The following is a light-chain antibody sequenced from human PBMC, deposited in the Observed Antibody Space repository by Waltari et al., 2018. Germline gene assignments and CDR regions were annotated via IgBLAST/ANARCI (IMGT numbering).Light chain of an antibody. Sequence: EIVLTQSPGTLSLSPGERATLSCRASQSISGALAWYQQKPGQDPRLRIYGASNRATGIADMFSGSGSGTEFSLTVSRLEPEDFAVYYCQHYVRLPVTFGQGTRVEI. J-gene: IGKJ1*01. V-gene: IGKV3-20*01. CDR2: GAS. CDR1: QSISGA. CDR3: QHYVRLPVT.